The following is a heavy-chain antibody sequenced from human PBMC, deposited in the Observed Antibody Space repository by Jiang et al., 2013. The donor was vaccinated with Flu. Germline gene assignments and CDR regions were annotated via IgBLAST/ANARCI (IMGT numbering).Heavy chain of an antibody. D-gene: IGHD5-12*01. Sequence: SGAEVKKPGASVKVSCKASGYTFTSYYMHWVRQAPGQGLEWMGIINPSGGSTSYAQKFQGRVTMTRDTSTSTVYMELSSLRSEDTAVYYCARDAGIVAARPQGSFDYWGQGTLVTVSS. CDR2: INPSGGST. V-gene: IGHV1-46*01. CDR1: GYTFTSYY. CDR3: ARDAGIVAARPQGSFDY. J-gene: IGHJ4*02.